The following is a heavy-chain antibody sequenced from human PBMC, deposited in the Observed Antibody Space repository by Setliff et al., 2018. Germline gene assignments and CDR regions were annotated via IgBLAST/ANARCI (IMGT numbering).Heavy chain of an antibody. J-gene: IGHJ6*02. V-gene: IGHV3-23*01. D-gene: IGHD2-15*01. CDR3: ARVGYCSGGSCYSPWGYYYYGMDV. CDR2: ISGSGGST. CDR1: GFTFSSYA. Sequence: LSCAASGFTFSSYAMSWVRQAPGKGLEWVSAISGSGGSTYYADSVKGRFTISRDNSKNTLYLQMNSLRTEDTAVYYCARVGYCSGGSCYSPWGYYYYGMDVWGQGTTVTVSS.